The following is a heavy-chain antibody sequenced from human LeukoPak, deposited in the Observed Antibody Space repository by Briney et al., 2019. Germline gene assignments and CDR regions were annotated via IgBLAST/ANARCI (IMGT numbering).Heavy chain of an antibody. CDR1: GGSISSYY. V-gene: IGHV4-59*12. CDR3: ARGPGLHTGESFDY. CDR2: IYYSGST. J-gene: IGHJ4*02. D-gene: IGHD2-8*02. Sequence: PSETLSLTCTVSGGSISSYYWSWIRQPPGKGLEWIGYIYYSGSTNYNPSLKSRVTVSADTSKNQFSLKLTSVTAADTAVYFCARGPGLHTGESFDYWGQGILVTVSS.